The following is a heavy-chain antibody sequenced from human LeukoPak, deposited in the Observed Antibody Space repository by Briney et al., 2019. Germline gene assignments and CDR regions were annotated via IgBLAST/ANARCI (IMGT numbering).Heavy chain of an antibody. J-gene: IGHJ6*02. D-gene: IGHD3-3*01. Sequence: SETLSLTCTVSGGSISSGDFYWSWIRQPPGTGLEWVGYIYYSGSTYYNPSLKSRVTISVDTSKNQFSLKLSSVTAADTAVYYCAREQVIFGAVPGDYYYYYAMDVWGQGTTVTVSS. V-gene: IGHV4-30-4*01. CDR1: GGSISSGDFY. CDR2: IYYSGST. CDR3: AREQVIFGAVPGDYYYYYAMDV.